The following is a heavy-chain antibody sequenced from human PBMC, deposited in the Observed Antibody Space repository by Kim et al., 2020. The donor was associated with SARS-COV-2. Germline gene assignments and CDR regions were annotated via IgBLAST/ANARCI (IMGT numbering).Heavy chain of an antibody. CDR1: GFTFGSYW. D-gene: IGHD6-19*01. V-gene: IGHV3-7*03. Sequence: GGSLRLSCAASGFTFGSYWMTWVRQAPGKGLEWVANIKQDGSQKYYVDSVKGRFTISRDDAKNSLYLQMNSLRAEDTAVYYCARTVTGTTESFAYWGQGT. CDR2: IKQDGSQK. J-gene: IGHJ1*01. CDR3: ARTVTGTTESFAY.